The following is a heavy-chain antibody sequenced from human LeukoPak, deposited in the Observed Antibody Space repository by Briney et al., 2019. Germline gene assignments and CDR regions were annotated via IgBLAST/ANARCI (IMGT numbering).Heavy chain of an antibody. Sequence: GGSLRLSCAASGFTVSSNYMSWVRQAPGKGLEWVSVIYSGGSTYYADSVRGRFTISRDNSKNTLYLQVNSLRAEDTAVYYCAREVPYGYYYDSSWYFDLWGRGTLVTVSS. CDR1: GFTVSSNY. CDR2: IYSGGST. D-gene: IGHD3-22*01. CDR3: AREVPYGYYYDSSWYFDL. V-gene: IGHV3-66*01. J-gene: IGHJ2*01.